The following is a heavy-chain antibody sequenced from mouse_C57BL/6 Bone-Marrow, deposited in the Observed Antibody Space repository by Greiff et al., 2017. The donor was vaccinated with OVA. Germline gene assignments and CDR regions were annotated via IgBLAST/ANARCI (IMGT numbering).Heavy chain of an antibody. V-gene: IGHV14-4*01. J-gene: IGHJ3*01. CDR3: TTQDQIYYGNYGGFAY. CDR1: GFNIKDDY. CDR2: IDPENGDT. Sequence: VQLQQSGAELVRPGASVKLSCTASGFNIKDDYMHWVKQRPEQGLEWIGWIDPENGDTEYASKFQGKATITADTSSNTAYLQLSSLTSEDTAVYYCTTQDQIYYGNYGGFAYWGQGTLVTVSA. D-gene: IGHD2-1*01.